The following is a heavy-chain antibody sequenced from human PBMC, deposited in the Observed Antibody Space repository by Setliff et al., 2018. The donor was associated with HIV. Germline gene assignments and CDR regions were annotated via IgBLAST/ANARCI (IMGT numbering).Heavy chain of an antibody. CDR2: IYYSGST. Sequence: PSETLSLTCNVSGGSISGYYWSWVRQPPGKGLEWIGYIYYSGSTNYNPSLRSRVTISVDTSKNQVSLRLTSVTSADTALYYCARESQQYYDILTGFNYYDGMDVWGRGITVTVSS. J-gene: IGHJ6*02. D-gene: IGHD3-9*01. V-gene: IGHV4-59*01. CDR3: ARESQQYYDILTGFNYYDGMDV. CDR1: GGSISGYY.